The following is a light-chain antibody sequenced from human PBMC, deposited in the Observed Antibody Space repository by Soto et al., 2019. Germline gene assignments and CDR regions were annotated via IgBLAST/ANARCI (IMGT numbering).Light chain of an antibody. CDR1: SSDVGSYNL. CDR3: CSSAGSSSHVV. V-gene: IGLV2-23*01. J-gene: IGLJ2*01. CDR2: EGS. Sequence: QSALTQPASVSGSPGQSITISCTGTSSDVGSYNLVSWYQQHPGKAPKLMIYEGSKRPSGVSNRFSGSKSGNTASLTISGFQAEDEADYYCCSSAGSSSHVVFGGGTKLTVL.